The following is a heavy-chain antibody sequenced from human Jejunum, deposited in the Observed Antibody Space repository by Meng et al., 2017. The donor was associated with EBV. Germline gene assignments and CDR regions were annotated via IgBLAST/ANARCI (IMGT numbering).Heavy chain of an antibody. D-gene: IGHD5-12*01. CDR2: IGGTDDKT. Sequence: EVQLVESXXXXVXXGGAVRLSCVASGFTFNNYAMSWVRQAPGKELEWVSGIGGTDDKTYYADSVKGRFTISRDNPKNTLFLQMDGLRAEDTAVYFCAKDLRGYGGTYFDCWGQGTLVTVSS. J-gene: IGHJ4*02. V-gene: IGHV3-23*04. CDR3: AKDLRGYGGTYFDC. CDR1: GFTFNNYA.